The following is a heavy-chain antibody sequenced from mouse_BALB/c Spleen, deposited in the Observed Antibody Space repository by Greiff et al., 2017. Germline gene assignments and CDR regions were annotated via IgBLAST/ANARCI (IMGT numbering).Heavy chain of an antibody. J-gene: IGHJ1*01. D-gene: IGHD2-4*01. Sequence: QVQLQQSGAELMKPGASVKISCKATGYTFSSYWIEWVKQRPGHGLEWIGEILPGSGSTNYNEKFKGKATFTADTSSNTAYMQLSSLTSEDSAVYYCARWITTKNFDVWGAGTTVTVSS. V-gene: IGHV1-9*01. CDR1: GYTFSSYW. CDR2: ILPGSGST. CDR3: ARWITTKNFDV.